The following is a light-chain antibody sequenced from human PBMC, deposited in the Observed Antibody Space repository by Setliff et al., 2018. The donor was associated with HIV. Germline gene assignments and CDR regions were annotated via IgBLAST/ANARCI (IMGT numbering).Light chain of an antibody. CDR1: SSDVGGYNY. Sequence: QSVLTQPASVSGSPGQSITISCTGTSSDVGGYNYVSWYQQHPGKAPKLMIFEVNSRPSGISNRFSGSKSGNTASLTISGLQAKDEADYYCSSYTSSSPYVFGTGTKVTVL. CDR2: EVN. V-gene: IGLV2-14*01. CDR3: SSYTSSSPYV. J-gene: IGLJ1*01.